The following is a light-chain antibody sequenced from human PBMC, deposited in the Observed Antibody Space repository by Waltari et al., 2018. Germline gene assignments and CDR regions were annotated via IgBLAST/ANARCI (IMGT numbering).Light chain of an antibody. Sequence: EIVLTQSPATLSLSPGERATLSCRASQSVSSYLAWYQQKPGQAPRLRIYDASNRATGIPARFSGSGSGTDFTLTISSLEPEDFAVYYCQQRSNWPRLTFGGGTKVEIK. CDR1: QSVSSY. CDR2: DAS. V-gene: IGKV3-11*01. J-gene: IGKJ4*01. CDR3: QQRSNWPRLT.